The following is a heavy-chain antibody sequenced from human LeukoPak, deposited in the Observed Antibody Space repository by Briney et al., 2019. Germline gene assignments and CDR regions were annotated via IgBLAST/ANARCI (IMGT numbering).Heavy chain of an antibody. J-gene: IGHJ4*02. CDR2: ISSSSSYI. CDR1: GFTLSSYS. Sequence: GGSLRLSCAASGFTLSSYSMNWARQAPGKGLEWASSISSSSSYIYYADSVKGRFTISRDNAKNSLYLQMNSLRAEDTAVYYCARRRDSGSLQHFDYWGQGTLVTVSS. V-gene: IGHV3-21*04. CDR3: ARRRDSGSLQHFDY. D-gene: IGHD1-26*01.